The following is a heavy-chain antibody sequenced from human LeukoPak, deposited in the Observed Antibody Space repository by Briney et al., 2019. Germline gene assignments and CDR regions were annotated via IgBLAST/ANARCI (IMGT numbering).Heavy chain of an antibody. J-gene: IGHJ4*02. CDR1: VYIFTSYF. CDR3: ARSVATMAPHYFDY. D-gene: IGHD5-12*01. Sequence: GESLKISCKASVYIFTSYFIGWVRQMPGKGLDWMGIIHPSDSDTRYSPSFEGQVTISADKSISTAYLQWSSLKASDTAMYYCARSVATMAPHYFDYWGQGTLVTVSS. V-gene: IGHV5-51*01. CDR2: IHPSDSDT.